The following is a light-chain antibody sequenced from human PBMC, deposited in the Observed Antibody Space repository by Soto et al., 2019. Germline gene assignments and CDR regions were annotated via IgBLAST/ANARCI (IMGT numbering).Light chain of an antibody. Sequence: EIVMTQSPATLSVSPGETATLSCRASQSVSYNLAWYQQKPGQGPRLVIYGAFSRATGSPARFSGSGSGTEFTLTISSLQSEDFAVYYCQQYKNWPPITFGGGTNVEIK. CDR2: GAF. J-gene: IGKJ4*01. CDR1: QSVSYN. V-gene: IGKV3-15*01. CDR3: QQYKNWPPIT.